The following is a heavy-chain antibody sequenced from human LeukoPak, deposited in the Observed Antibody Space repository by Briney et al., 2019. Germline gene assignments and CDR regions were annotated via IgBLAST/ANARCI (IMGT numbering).Heavy chain of an antibody. CDR2: ISWNSGSI. CDR1: GFTFDDYA. Sequence: QPGRSLRLSCAASGFTFDDYAMPWVRQAPGKGLEWVSGISWNSGSIGYADSVKGRFTISRDNAKNSLYLQMNSLRAEDTAVYYCARALSYRELLLRFDYWGQGTLVTVSS. CDR3: ARALSYRELLLRFDY. V-gene: IGHV3-9*01. D-gene: IGHD1-26*01. J-gene: IGHJ4*02.